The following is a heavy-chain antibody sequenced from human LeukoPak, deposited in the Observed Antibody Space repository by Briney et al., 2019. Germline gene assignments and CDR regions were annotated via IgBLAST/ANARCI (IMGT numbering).Heavy chain of an antibody. D-gene: IGHD6-13*01. CDR2: IYYSGST. CDR1: GGSISSGDYY. CDR3: AREGRDSSWYLGDAFDI. V-gene: IGHV4-30-4*01. Sequence: SETLSLTCTVSGGSISSGDYYWSWIRQPPGKGLEWIGYIYYSGSTYYNPSLKSRVTISVDTSKNQFSLKLSSVTAADTAVYYCAREGRDSSWYLGDAFDIWGQGTTVTVSS. J-gene: IGHJ3*02.